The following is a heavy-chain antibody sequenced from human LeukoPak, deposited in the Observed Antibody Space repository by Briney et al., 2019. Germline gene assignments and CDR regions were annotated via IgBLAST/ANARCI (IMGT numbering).Heavy chain of an antibody. D-gene: IGHD6-13*01. CDR2: VYHVGTT. Sequence: SETLSLTCTVSGYSISSGYFWGWIRQPPGKGLEWIGVYHVGTTDNNPSLKSRVTISVDTSKNQMSLKLSSVTAADTAVYYCARCLGFLIGSTWYPDAFGIWGQGTMVTVSS. CDR3: ARCLGFLIGSTWYPDAFGI. CDR1: GYSISSGYF. J-gene: IGHJ3*02. V-gene: IGHV4-38-2*02.